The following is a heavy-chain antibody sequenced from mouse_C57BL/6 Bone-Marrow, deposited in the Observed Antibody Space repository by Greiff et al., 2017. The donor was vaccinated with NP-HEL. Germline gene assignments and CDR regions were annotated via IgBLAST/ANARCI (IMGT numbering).Heavy chain of an antibody. CDR2: IYPGDGDT. V-gene: IGHV1-82*01. Sequence: QVQLQQSGPELVKPGASVKISCKASGYAFSSSWMNWVKQRPGKGLEWIGRIYPGDGDTNYNGKFKGKATFTADTSSNTAYMQLSSLTTEDSAIYYGARREMGSGYWFAYWGQGTLVTVSA. CDR3: ARREMGSGYWFAY. D-gene: IGHD3-2*02. CDR1: GYAFSSSW. J-gene: IGHJ3*01.